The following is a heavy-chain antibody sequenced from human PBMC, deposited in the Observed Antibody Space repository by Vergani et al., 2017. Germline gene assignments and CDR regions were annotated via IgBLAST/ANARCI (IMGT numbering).Heavy chain of an antibody. Sequence: EVQLVESGGGLVQPGGSLRLSCAASGFTFSSYWMSWVRQAPGKGLEWVANIKQDGSEKYYVDSVKGRFTISRDNAKNSLYLQMNSLRAEDTAVYYCARDSGGYDFWSGYHDAFDIWGQGTMVTVSS. J-gene: IGHJ3*02. D-gene: IGHD3-3*01. V-gene: IGHV3-7*01. CDR2: IKQDGSEK. CDR3: ARDSGGYDFWSGYHDAFDI. CDR1: GFTFSSYW.